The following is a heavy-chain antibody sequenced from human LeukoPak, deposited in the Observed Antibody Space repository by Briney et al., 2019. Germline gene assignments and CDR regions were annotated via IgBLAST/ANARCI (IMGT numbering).Heavy chain of an antibody. D-gene: IGHD5-18*01. CDR2: IYPGDSDT. J-gene: IGHJ4*02. Sequence: GESLKISCKGSGYSFTSYWIGWVRQMPGKGLEWMGIIYPGDSDTRYSPSFQGQVTISADKSISTAYLQWSSLKASDTAMYYCARAPDEYRYGNRTGFDYWGQGTLVTVSS. CDR3: ARAPDEYRYGNRTGFDY. V-gene: IGHV5-51*01. CDR1: GYSFTSYW.